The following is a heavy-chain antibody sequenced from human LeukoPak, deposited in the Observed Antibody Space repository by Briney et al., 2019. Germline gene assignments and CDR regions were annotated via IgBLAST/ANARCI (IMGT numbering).Heavy chain of an antibody. Sequence: PGGSLRLSCAASGFTFSSYAMHWVRQAPGKGLEWVAVISYDGSNKYYADSVKGRFTISRDNSKNTLYLQMNSLRAEDTAVYYCARVPSYGPTVEYFQHWGQGTLVTVSS. D-gene: IGHD5-18*01. CDR1: GFTFSSYA. CDR2: ISYDGSNK. J-gene: IGHJ1*01. CDR3: ARVPSYGPTVEYFQH. V-gene: IGHV3-30-3*01.